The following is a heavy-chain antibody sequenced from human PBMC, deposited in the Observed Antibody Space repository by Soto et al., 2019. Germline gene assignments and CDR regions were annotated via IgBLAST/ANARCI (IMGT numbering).Heavy chain of an antibody. D-gene: IGHD3-10*01. Sequence: QVQLQESGPGLVKPSETLSLSCTVSGGSFTSYYWGWIRQPPGKEMEWIGYVHHSWGSAYNPPLQSRVAISLEPSKSQFSLKLTSVTATDTALYYCARQGFGPLHGLVDVWGQGTTVIVSS. J-gene: IGHJ6*02. CDR3: ARQGFGPLHGLVDV. CDR1: GGSFTSYY. CDR2: VHHSWGS. V-gene: IGHV4-59*08.